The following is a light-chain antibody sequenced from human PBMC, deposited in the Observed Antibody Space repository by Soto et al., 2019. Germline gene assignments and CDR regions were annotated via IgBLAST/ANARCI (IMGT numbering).Light chain of an antibody. V-gene: IGKV4-1*01. Sequence: SMMRQFPASLAVSLGERATINCKSSQSVLYSSNNKNYLAWYQQKPGQPPKLLIYWASTREAGVPDRFSGSGSGTDSTLTISSLQAEDVAVYYCQQYYSTPLTFGGGTKVDIK. CDR2: WAS. CDR3: QQYYSTPLT. CDR1: QSVLYSSNNKNY. J-gene: IGKJ4*01.